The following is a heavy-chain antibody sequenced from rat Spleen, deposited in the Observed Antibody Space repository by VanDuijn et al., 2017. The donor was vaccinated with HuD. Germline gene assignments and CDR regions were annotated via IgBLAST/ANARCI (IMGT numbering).Heavy chain of an antibody. Sequence: EVQLVESGGGLVQPGRSMKLSCAASGFTFSHYDMAWVRQAPKKGLEWVATISSDGGRNFYRDSVRGRFTISRDNAKSTLYLQMDSLRSEDTATYYCARRHYGYTDYFDYWGQGVMVTVSS. D-gene: IGHD1-9*01. CDR3: ARRHYGYTDYFDY. J-gene: IGHJ2*01. CDR1: GFTFSHYD. V-gene: IGHV5-7*01. CDR2: ISSDGGRN.